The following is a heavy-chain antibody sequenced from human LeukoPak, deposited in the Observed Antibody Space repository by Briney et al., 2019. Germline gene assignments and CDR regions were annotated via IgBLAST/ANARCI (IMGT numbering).Heavy chain of an antibody. V-gene: IGHV3-48*01. Sequence: GGSLTLSCAASGFTFSLYTMKWVRHAPGEGLEWVSYIRAGGATIYYADSVKGRFTISRDNAKNSLYLQMNSLRAEETAVYYCTRALFLTYDCYDYWGQGTLVTVCS. CDR2: IRAGGATI. CDR1: GFTFSLYT. J-gene: IGHJ4*02. CDR3: TRALFLTYDCYDY. D-gene: IGHD2-21*02.